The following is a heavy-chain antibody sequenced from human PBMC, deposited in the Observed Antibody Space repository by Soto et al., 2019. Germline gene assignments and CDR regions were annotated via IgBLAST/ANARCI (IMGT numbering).Heavy chain of an antibody. CDR1: GYSFSSYY. V-gene: IGHV1-46*01. Sequence: GASVKVSCKASGYSFSSYYMHWVRQAPGQGLAWMGIINPSGGSTSYAQKFQGRVTMTRDTSTSTVYMELSSLRSEDTAVYYCARDYRYYYDSTGYYSVYNWFDPWGQGTLVTVSS. J-gene: IGHJ5*02. CDR2: INPSGGST. CDR3: ARDYRYYYDSTGYYSVYNWFDP. D-gene: IGHD3-22*01.